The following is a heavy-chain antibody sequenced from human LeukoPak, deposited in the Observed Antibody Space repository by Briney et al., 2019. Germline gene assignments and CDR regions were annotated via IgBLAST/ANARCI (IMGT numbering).Heavy chain of an antibody. CDR1: GFTFSGYG. CDR3: AKGSNWNYDPRVYIDY. V-gene: IGHV3-30*02. CDR2: IRYDGSNK. Sequence: GSLRLSCAASGFTFSGYGIHWVRQAPGKGLEWVAFIRYDGSNKYYADSVKGRFTISRDNSKNTLYLQMNSLRAEDTAVYYCAKGSNWNYDPRVYIDYWGQGTLVTVSS. D-gene: IGHD1-7*01. J-gene: IGHJ4*02.